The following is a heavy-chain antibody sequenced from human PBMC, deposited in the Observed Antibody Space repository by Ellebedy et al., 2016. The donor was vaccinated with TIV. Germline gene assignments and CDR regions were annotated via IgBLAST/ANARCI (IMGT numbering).Heavy chain of an antibody. CDR3: ARDGYGDYSNYLDY. D-gene: IGHD4-17*01. CDR2: VSYSGST. J-gene: IGHJ4*02. V-gene: IGHV4-59*01. Sequence: SETLSLTCTVSGGSMNSYYWSWIRQPPGKGLEWIGYVSYSGSTNYKSSLKSRVTISVDTSKNQFSLKVSFVTAADTAVYYCARDGYGDYSNYLDYWGQGTLVTVSS. CDR1: GGSMNSYY.